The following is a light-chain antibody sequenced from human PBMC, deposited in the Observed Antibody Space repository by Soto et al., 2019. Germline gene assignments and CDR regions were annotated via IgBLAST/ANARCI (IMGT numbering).Light chain of an antibody. J-gene: IGLJ1*01. CDR1: SSDVGGYIW. CDR2: DVN. V-gene: IGLV2-14*01. CDR3: ISYTSRRTYV. Sequence: QSALTQPASVSGSPGQSITLSCTGTSSDVGGYIWVSWYQHHPGKAPKLIIYDVNDRPSGVSSRFSGSKSGNTASLTISGLQTEDEADYYCISYTSRRTYVFGSGTKLTVL.